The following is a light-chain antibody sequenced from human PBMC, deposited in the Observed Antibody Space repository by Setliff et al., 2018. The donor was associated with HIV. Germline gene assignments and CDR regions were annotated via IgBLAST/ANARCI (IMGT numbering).Light chain of an antibody. CDR1: SSDVGGYSY. J-gene: IGLJ1*01. V-gene: IGLV2-14*01. CDR2: EVR. Sequence: SVLTQPASVSGSPGQSITISCTGTSSDVGGYSYVSWYQQHPGKAPKLIIYEVRNRPSGVSNRFSGSKSGNTAPLTISGLQAEDEADYYCSSYAITNTLPFGTGTKVTVL. CDR3: SSYAITNTLP.